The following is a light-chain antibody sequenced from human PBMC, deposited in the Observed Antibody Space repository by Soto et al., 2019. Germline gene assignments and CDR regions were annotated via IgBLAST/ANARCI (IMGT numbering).Light chain of an antibody. CDR3: QQYKRFWT. V-gene: IGKV1-5*03. CDR1: QTISSW. J-gene: IGKJ1*01. CDR2: KAS. Sequence: DIQMTQSPSTLSGSVGDRVTITCRASQTISSWLAWYQQKPGKAPKLLIYKASTLKSGVPSRFSGSGSGTEFTLTISSLQPDDFATYYCQQYKRFWTFGQGTKVDIK.